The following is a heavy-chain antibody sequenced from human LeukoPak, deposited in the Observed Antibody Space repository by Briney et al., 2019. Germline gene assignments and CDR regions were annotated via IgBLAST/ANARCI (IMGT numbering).Heavy chain of an antibody. V-gene: IGHV4-59*01. J-gene: IGHJ4*02. D-gene: IGHD1-26*01. CDR1: GFYFGSYY. CDR3: DRAYSDTSPRPNY. Sequence: SETLSLTCTVSGFYFGSYYWNWIRQPPGKGLEWIGCVFYDGSTNYNPSLKSRVTISVDTSKIQFSLNLSSHSPADADVYYCDRAYSDTSPRPNYWGRGTLVTVSS. CDR2: VFYDGST.